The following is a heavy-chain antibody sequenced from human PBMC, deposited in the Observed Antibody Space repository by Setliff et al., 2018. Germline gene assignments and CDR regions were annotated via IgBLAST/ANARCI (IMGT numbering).Heavy chain of an antibody. CDR2: VYYSGYT. J-gene: IGHJ4*02. D-gene: IGHD4-17*01. CDR1: GGSVSSTSHY. Sequence: SETLSLTCNVSGGSVSSTSHYWGWIRQPPGKGMEWIGSVYYSGYTYYNPSLQSRVTISVDTSKNQLSLKLDSLTAADTAVYFCARLPRTVTHFDYWGQGALVTVSS. CDR3: ARLPRTVTHFDY. V-gene: IGHV4-39*07.